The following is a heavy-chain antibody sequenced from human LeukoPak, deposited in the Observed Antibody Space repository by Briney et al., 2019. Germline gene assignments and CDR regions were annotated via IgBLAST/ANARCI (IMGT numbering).Heavy chain of an antibody. Sequence: ASVKVSCKASGYTFTSYDISWVRQAPGQGLEWMGWISAYNGNTNYAQKLQGRVTMTTDTSTSTAYMELRSLRSDDTAVYYCARDPRLWFGELRYNWFDPWGQGTLVTVSS. J-gene: IGHJ5*02. D-gene: IGHD3-10*01. CDR1: GYTFTSYD. V-gene: IGHV1-18*01. CDR3: ARDPRLWFGELRYNWFDP. CDR2: ISAYNGNT.